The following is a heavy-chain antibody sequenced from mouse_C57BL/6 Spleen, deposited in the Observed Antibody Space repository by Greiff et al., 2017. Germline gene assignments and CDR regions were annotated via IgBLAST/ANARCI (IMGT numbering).Heavy chain of an antibody. J-gene: IGHJ4*01. V-gene: IGHV5-9*01. D-gene: IGHD1-1*01. CDR2: ISGGGGNT. CDR3: AKNYYGTYYAMDY. CDR1: GFTFSSYT. Sequence: EVQRVESGGGLVKPGGSLKLSCAASGFTFSSYTMSWVRQTPEKRLEWVATISGGGGNTYYPDSVKGRFTISRDNAKNTLYLQMSSLRSEDTALYYCAKNYYGTYYAMDYWGQGTSVTVSS.